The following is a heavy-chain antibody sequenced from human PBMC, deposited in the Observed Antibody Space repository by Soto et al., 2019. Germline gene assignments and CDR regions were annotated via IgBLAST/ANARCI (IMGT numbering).Heavy chain of an antibody. CDR1: VCSIISGCYS. CDR3: ARSKYSDFNR. D-gene: IGHD3-3*01. V-gene: IGHV4-30-2*01. J-gene: IGHJ4*02. Sequence: TLSLTFSVSVCSIISGCYSWSWLRPPPGKGLEWIGYIYHSGSTYYNPSLKSRVTISVDRSKNQFSLKLSFVTAADTAVYYWARSKYSDFNRGGQEHLVTFS. CDR2: IYHSGST.